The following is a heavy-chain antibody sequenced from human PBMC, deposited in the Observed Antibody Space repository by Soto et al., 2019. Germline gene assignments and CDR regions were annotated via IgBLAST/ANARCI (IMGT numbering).Heavy chain of an antibody. J-gene: IGHJ6*02. Sequence: GASVKVSCKASGYTFTRYAMHWVRQAPGQRLEWMGWINAGNGNTKSSQKFQGRVTITRDTSANTAYMELSSLRSDDTAVYYCARGRTRSSWYGGYYYYGMDVWRRGTTVAVSS. V-gene: IGHV1-3*01. CDR1: GYTFTRYA. D-gene: IGHD6-13*01. CDR2: INAGNGNT. CDR3: ARGRTRSSWYGGYYYYGMDV.